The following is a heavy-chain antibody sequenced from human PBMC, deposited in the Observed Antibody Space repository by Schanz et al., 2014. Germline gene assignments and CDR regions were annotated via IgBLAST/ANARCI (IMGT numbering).Heavy chain of an antibody. CDR2: VIPILGVT. Sequence: QVQLVQSGADVKKPRSSVRVSCKASGGTFSRLTFSWVRQAPGQGLEWMGRVIPILGVTHYAQKFQGRVTITADKSTTTAYMELNSLNSDDTAVYYCATLDYADSVSWGQGTLVIVSS. J-gene: IGHJ5*02. D-gene: IGHD4-17*01. CDR3: ATLDYADSVS. V-gene: IGHV1-69*02. CDR1: GGTFSRLT.